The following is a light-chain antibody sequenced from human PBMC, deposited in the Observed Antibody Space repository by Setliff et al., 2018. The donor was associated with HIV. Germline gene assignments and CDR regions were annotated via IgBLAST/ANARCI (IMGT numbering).Light chain of an antibody. V-gene: IGLV2-14*01. CDR2: EVS. CDR3: SSYTSSSTYV. CDR1: SSDVGAYNY. J-gene: IGLJ1*01. Sequence: QSALTQPDSVSGSPGQSITVSCTGTSSDVGAYNYVSWYQHHPGKAPKLMIYEVSNRPSGVSNRFSGSKSGNTASLTISGLQAEDEADYFCSSYTSSSTYVFGAGTKVTVL.